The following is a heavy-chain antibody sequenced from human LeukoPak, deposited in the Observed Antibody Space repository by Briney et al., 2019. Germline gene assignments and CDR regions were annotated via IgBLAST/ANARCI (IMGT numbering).Heavy chain of an antibody. J-gene: IGHJ4*02. CDR3: ARGGTYSV. CDR1: GFNFSSYW. CDR2: IKEDGSEK. D-gene: IGHD4-11*01. V-gene: IGHV3-7*01. Sequence: GGSLRLSCAASGFNFSSYWMSWVRQAPGKGLEWVANIKEDGSEKYYVDSVKGRFTISRDNAKNSVYLQMNSLRAEDTAVYSCARGGTYSVWGQGTLVTVSS.